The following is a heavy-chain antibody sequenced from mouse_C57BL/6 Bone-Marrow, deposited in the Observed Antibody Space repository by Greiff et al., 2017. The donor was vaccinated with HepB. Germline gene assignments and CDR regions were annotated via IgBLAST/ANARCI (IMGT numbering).Heavy chain of an antibody. CDR1: GYSITSDY. CDR2: ISYSGST. CDR3: ARYPSHYYGSSYHWYFDV. D-gene: IGHD1-1*01. V-gene: IGHV3-8*01. Sequence: EVKVVESGPGLAKPSQPLSLTCSVPGYSITSDYWNWIRKFPGNKLEYMGYISYSGSTYYNPSLKSRISITRDTSKNQYYLQLNSVTTDDTATYYCARYPSHYYGSSYHWYFDVWGTGTTVTVSS. J-gene: IGHJ1*03.